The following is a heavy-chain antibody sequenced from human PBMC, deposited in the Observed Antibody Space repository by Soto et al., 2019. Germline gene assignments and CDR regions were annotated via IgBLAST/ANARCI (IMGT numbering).Heavy chain of an antibody. CDR2: ISGSGDST. J-gene: IGHJ4*02. D-gene: IGHD6-13*01. V-gene: IGHV3-23*01. Sequence: EVQLLDSGGGLVQPGGSLRLSCAASGFTFSSYAMNWVRQAPGKGLEWVSVISGSGDSTYYADSVNGRFTISRDNSKNTLYLQMNSLRTEDTAVYYCARRGPGTDFDYWGQGTLVTVSS. CDR3: ARRGPGTDFDY. CDR1: GFTFSSYA.